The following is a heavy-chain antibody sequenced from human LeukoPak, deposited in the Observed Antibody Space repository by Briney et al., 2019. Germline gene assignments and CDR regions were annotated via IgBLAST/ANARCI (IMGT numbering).Heavy chain of an antibody. CDR2: IYTSGST. J-gene: IGHJ5*02. CDR1: GGSISSGSYY. V-gene: IGHV4-61*02. Sequence: PSQTLSLTCTVSGGSISSGSYYWSWIRQPAGKGLEWIGRIYTSGSTNYNPSLKSRVTISVDTSKNQFSLKLSSVTAADTAVYYCARDYYDILTGYPLQYWFDPWGQGTLVTVSS. D-gene: IGHD3-9*01. CDR3: ARDYYDILTGYPLQYWFDP.